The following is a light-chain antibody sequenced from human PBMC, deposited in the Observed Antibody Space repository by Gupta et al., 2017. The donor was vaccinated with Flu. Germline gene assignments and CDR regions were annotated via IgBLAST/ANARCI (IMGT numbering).Light chain of an antibody. CDR2: GAS. J-gene: IGKJ2*01. Sequence: IYGASTRATGIPDRFSGSGSGTEFTITISSLQLEDFALYYCQQEYRWGQTFGQGTKMQIK. V-gene: IGKV3-15*01. CDR3: QQEYRWGQT.